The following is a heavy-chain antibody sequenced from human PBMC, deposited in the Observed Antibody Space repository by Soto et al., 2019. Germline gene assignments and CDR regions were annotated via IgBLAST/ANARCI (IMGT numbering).Heavy chain of an antibody. CDR1: GGSIGSYY. Sequence: SETLSLTCTVSGGSIGSYYWSWIRQPPGKGLEWIGYIYYSGSTNYNPSLKSRVTISVDTSKNQFSLKLSSVTAADTAVYYCARDMTTARGAFDIWGQGTMVTVSS. V-gene: IGHV4-59*01. CDR2: IYYSGST. J-gene: IGHJ3*02. D-gene: IGHD4-17*01. CDR3: ARDMTTARGAFDI.